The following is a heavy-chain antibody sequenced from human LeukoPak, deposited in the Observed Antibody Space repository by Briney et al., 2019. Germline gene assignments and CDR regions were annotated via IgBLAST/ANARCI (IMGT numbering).Heavy chain of an antibody. Sequence: GASVKVSCKASGYTFSNYYMHWVRQAPGQGLEWMGLINPSADNTNYAQRFQGRVTMTRNTSTSTVYMELSSLRSEDTAVYYCARIRDGYNDAYDIWGQGTMVTVPS. V-gene: IGHV1-46*01. CDR3: ARIRDGYNDAYDI. CDR1: GYTFSNYY. J-gene: IGHJ3*02. CDR2: INPSADNT. D-gene: IGHD5-24*01.